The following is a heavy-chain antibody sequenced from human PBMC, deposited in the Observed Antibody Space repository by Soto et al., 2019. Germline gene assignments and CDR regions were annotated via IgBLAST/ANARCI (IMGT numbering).Heavy chain of an antibody. V-gene: IGHV4-31*03. CDR3: ANIRGYSRYDHNPYCCFCMDV. Sequence: MASETLSLTCTVSGGSISSGGYYWSWIRQHPGKGLEWIGYIYYSGSTYYNPSLKSRVTISVDTSKNQFSLKLSSVTAADTAVYYCANIRGYSRYDHNPYCCFCMDVWGKGTTVTVSS. CDR2: IYYSGST. J-gene: IGHJ6*03. D-gene: IGHD5-12*01. CDR1: GGSISSGGYY.